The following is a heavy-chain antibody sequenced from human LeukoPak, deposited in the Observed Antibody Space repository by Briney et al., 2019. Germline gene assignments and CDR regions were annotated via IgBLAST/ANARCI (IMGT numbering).Heavy chain of an antibody. CDR3: AREGVRGSGSYYNVKDY. CDR2: LRASGAGT. V-gene: IGHV3-23*01. J-gene: IGHJ4*02. CDR1: GFTFRSYA. Sequence: GESLRLSCSVSGFTFRSYALSGARQPPGKGLEWVSSLRASGAGTYYADFVKGRFTISRDNSKNTLYLQMNSLRAEDTAVYYCAREGVRGSGSYYNVKDYWGQGSLVTVSS. D-gene: IGHD3-10*01.